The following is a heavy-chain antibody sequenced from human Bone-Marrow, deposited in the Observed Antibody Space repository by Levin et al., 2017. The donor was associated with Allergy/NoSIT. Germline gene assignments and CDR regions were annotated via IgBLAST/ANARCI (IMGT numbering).Heavy chain of an antibody. CDR2: IYYSGNT. J-gene: IGHJ2*01. Sequence: SETLSLTCTVSGGSLTNYYWSWMRQPPGKGLEWIAYIYYSGNTNYKPSLKSRVTISIDTSKNQFSLELSSVTAADTAVYYCARTQHIIVGTTSTGYFDHWGRSTLVTVSS. V-gene: IGHV4-59*01. CDR3: ARTQHIIVGTTSTGYFDH. CDR1: GGSLTNYY. D-gene: IGHD2-21*02.